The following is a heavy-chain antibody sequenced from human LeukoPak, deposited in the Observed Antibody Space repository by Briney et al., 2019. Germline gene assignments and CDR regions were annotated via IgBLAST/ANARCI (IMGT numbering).Heavy chain of an antibody. V-gene: IGHV4-4*07. CDR1: GASITTYC. D-gene: IGHD6-19*01. CDR2: MHNSGSP. CDR3: ARDLGNVGWLIDY. J-gene: IGHJ4*02. Sequence: SETLSLTCSLSGASITTYCGRCIRQSAGKGGECIGRMHNSGSPHYNPSRTGRVTMSLDTSKNQFYLKLTPVTAADTVVYYCARDLGNVGWLIDYWGQGPRVTVSS.